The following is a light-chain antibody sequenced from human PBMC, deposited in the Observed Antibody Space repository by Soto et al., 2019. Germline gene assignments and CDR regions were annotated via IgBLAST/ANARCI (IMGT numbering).Light chain of an antibody. Sequence: QSALTQPASVSGSPGQSITISCTGSSSDFGGYNFVSWYQQHPGKAPKLMIYEVTKRPSGVSNRFSGSKSGNTASLTISGLQAEDEADYYCSSYTSSSTQVFGGGTKLTVL. CDR3: SSYTSSSTQV. CDR1: SSDFGGYNF. CDR2: EVT. J-gene: IGLJ2*01. V-gene: IGLV2-14*01.